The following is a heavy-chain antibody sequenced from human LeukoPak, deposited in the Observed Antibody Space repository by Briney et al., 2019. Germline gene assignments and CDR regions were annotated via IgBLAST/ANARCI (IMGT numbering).Heavy chain of an antibody. V-gene: IGHV1-2*02. Sequence: ASVKVSCKASGYTLTDSYMHWVRQAPGQGLEWLAWINPNSGDTNYAQKFQGRVTVTRDTSISTAYMELSGLTSDDTAVYYCATEEKSRNYFAPWGKGPWSPSPQ. CDR2: INPNSGDT. J-gene: IGHJ4*03. CDR3: ATEEKSRNYFAP. D-gene: IGHD1-1*01. CDR1: GYTLTDSY.